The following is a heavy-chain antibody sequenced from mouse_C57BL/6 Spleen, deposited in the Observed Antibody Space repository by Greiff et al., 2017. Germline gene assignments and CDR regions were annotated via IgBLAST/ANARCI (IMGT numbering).Heavy chain of an antibody. V-gene: IGHV1-47*01. CDR2: FHPYNDDT. CDR3: ARGDDYDHYFDY. J-gene: IGHJ2*01. Sequence: QVHVKQPGAELVKPGASVKMSCKASGYTFTTYSIEWMKQNPGQSLEWIGNFHPYNDDTKYNEKFKGKATLTVEKSSSTVYLGLSRLTSDDSAVYYCARGDDYDHYFDYWGQGTTLTVSS. CDR1: GYTFTTYS. D-gene: IGHD2-4*01.